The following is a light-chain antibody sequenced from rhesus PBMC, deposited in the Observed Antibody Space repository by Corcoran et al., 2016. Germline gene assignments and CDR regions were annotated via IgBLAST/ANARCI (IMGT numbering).Light chain of an antibody. J-gene: IGKJ4*01. CDR3: QQHNSYP. Sequence: DIQMTQSPSSLSASVGDTVTITCRASQGISSYLAWYQQKPGKAPKLLIYKASPLQSGVPTRCSRSGSGTDFTLTISSLQTEDFATYDCQQHNSYPFGGGTKVEIK. V-gene: IGKV1-25*01. CDR1: QGISSY. CDR2: KAS.